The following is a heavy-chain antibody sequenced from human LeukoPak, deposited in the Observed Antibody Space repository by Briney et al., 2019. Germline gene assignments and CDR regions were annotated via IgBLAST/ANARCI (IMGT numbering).Heavy chain of an antibody. CDR3: AKDQRFGDLDDY. V-gene: IGHV3-23*01. Sequence: PGGSLRLSCTTSGFTFSNYAMSWVRQAPGKGLEWVSSISGSAITTYYADSAKGRFAISRDNSKNTLYLQMTSLRAEDTAVYYCAKDQRFGDLDDYRGQGTLVTVSS. D-gene: IGHD3-10*01. CDR1: GFTFSNYA. CDR2: ISGSAITT. J-gene: IGHJ4*02.